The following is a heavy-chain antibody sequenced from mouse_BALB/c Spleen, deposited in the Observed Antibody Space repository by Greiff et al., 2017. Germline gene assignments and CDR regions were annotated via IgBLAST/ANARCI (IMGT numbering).Heavy chain of an antibody. J-gene: IGHJ2*01. CDR3: ARDDRLDY. Sequence: EVKLVESGGGLVKPGGSLKLSCAASGFTFSDYYMYWVRQTPEKRLEWVATISDGGSYTYYPDSVKGRFTISRDNAKNNLYLQMSSLKSEDTAMYYCARDDRLDYWGQGTTLTVSS. CDR2: ISDGGSYT. V-gene: IGHV5-4*02. CDR1: GFTFSDYY.